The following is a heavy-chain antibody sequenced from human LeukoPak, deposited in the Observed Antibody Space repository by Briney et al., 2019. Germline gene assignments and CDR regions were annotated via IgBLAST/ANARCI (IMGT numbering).Heavy chain of an antibody. J-gene: IGHJ4*02. Sequence: SETLSLTCTVSGGSISSYYWNWIRQPPGKGLEWIGYIYYSGSTNYNPSLKSRVTISVDTSKSQFSLKLSSVTAADTAVYYCARLYSSSGYFDYWGQGTLVTVSS. V-gene: IGHV4-59*01. CDR1: GGSISSYY. CDR2: IYYSGST. D-gene: IGHD6-6*01. CDR3: ARLYSSSGYFDY.